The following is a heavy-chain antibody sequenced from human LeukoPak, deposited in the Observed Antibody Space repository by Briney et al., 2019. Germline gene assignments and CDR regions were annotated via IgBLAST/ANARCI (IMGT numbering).Heavy chain of an antibody. CDR3: ARDYQIWDYGDYPCWFDP. Sequence: PGGSLRLSCAASGFTFSSYSMNWVRQAPGKGLEWVSSISSSSSYIYYADSMKGRFTISRDNAKNSLYLQMNSLRAEDTAVYYCARDYQIWDYGDYPCWFDPWGQGTLVTVSS. D-gene: IGHD4-17*01. CDR1: GFTFSSYS. J-gene: IGHJ5*02. CDR2: ISSSSSYI. V-gene: IGHV3-21*01.